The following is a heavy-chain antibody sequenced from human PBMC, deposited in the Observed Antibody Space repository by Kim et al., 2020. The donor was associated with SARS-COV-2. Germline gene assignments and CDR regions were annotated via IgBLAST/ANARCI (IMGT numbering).Heavy chain of an antibody. CDR3: ARGRGSNWSNLDY. Sequence: KYSQDVQGRVTITRDKSASTVSMELSSLRSEDTALYFCARGRGSNWSNLDYWGQGTLVTVSS. J-gene: IGHJ4*02. V-gene: IGHV1-3*01. D-gene: IGHD6-13*01.